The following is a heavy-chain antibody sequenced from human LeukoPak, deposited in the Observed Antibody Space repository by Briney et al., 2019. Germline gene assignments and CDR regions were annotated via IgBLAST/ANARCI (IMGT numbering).Heavy chain of an antibody. D-gene: IGHD3-22*01. Sequence: GGSLRLSCAASGFTFSNAWISWVRQAPGKGLEWVGRIKSKTDGGTTDYAAPVKGRFTISRDDSKNTLYLQMNSLKTEDTAVYYCTTEYDSSGYGFDYWGQGTLVTVSS. J-gene: IGHJ4*02. CDR2: IKSKTDGGTT. CDR3: TTEYDSSGYGFDY. CDR1: GFTFSNAW. V-gene: IGHV3-15*01.